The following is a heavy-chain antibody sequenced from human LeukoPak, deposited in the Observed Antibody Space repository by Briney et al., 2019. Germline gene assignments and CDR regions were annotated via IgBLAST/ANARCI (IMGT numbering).Heavy chain of an antibody. CDR1: GFTVSSNY. CDR2: ISDGGVYI. J-gene: IGHJ4*02. CDR3: AKLEVLGYGSGSYSGY. V-gene: IGHV3-23*01. D-gene: IGHD3-10*01. Sequence: GGSLRLSCAASGFTVSSNYMSWVRQAPGKGLEWVSAISDGGVYIYYADSVKGRFTISRDNSKNTLYLRMNRLRAEDTAVYYCAKLEVLGYGSGSYSGYWGQGTLVTVSS.